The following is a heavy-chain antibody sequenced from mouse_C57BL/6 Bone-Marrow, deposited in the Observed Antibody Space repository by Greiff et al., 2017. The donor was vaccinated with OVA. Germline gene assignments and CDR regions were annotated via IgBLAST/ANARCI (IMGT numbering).Heavy chain of an antibody. CDR3: ARDRDGYYDYYAMDY. CDR2: INPGSGGT. J-gene: IGHJ4*01. D-gene: IGHD2-3*01. Sequence: QVQLQQSGAELLRPGTSVKVSCKASGYAFTNYLIEWVKQRPGQGLEWIGVINPGSGGTNYNEKFKGKATLTADKSSSTAYMQLSSLTSEDSAVYFCARDRDGYYDYYAMDYWGQGTSVTVSS. V-gene: IGHV1-54*01. CDR1: GYAFTNYL.